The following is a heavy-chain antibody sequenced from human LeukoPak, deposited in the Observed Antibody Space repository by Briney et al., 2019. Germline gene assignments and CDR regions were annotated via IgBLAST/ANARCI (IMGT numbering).Heavy chain of an antibody. V-gene: IGHV5-51*01. CDR2: IYPGDSET. CDR1: GYSFNTYW. D-gene: IGHD5-12*01. Sequence: GESLMISYQGSGYSFNTYWIAWVRPMPGKGLECMGIIYPGDSETIYSPSFQGQVTISADKSINTAYLQWSSLKASDTAMYYCAKLTRGGYEKFDFWGQGTLVTVSS. CDR3: AKLTRGGYEKFDF. J-gene: IGHJ4*02.